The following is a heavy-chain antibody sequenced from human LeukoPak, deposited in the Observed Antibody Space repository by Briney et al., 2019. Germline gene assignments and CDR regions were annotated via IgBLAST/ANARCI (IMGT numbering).Heavy chain of an antibody. D-gene: IGHD3-22*01. CDR2: IWYDGSNK. V-gene: IGHV3-33*01. Sequence: SLTLSCAASGFTFNNYGMHWVRQDPGKGLEWVAAIWYDGSNKYYADSVKGRFTISRDNSKNTLYLQMNSLRAEDTALYYCARGQEYYYDSSAYSKFDYWGQRTVVTVSS. CDR1: GFTFNNYG. CDR3: ARGQEYYYDSSAYSKFDY. J-gene: IGHJ4*02.